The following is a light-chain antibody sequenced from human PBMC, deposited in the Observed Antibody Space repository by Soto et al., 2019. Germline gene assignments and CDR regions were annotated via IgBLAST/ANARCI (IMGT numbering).Light chain of an antibody. Sequence: QSVLAQPASVSGSPGQSITISCTGTSIDVGGYNYVSWYQQHPGKAPKLMIYEVSNRPSGVSNRFSGSKSGNTASLTISGLQAEDESDYYCSSYTSSSPYVFXTGTKVTVL. CDR2: EVS. J-gene: IGLJ1*01. V-gene: IGLV2-14*01. CDR3: SSYTSSSPYV. CDR1: SIDVGGYNY.